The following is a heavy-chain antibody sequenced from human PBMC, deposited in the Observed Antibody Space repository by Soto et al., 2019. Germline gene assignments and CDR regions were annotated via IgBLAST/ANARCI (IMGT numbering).Heavy chain of an antibody. J-gene: IGHJ4*02. CDR3: AREVIAVAGRLDY. D-gene: IGHD6-19*01. CDR2: IYYSGST. V-gene: IGHV4-39*02. Sequence: SETLSLTCTVSCGSISSSSYYWGWIRQPPGKGLEWIGSIYYSGSTYYNPSLKSRVTISVDTSKNQFSLKLSSVTAADTAVYYCAREVIAVAGRLDYWGQGTLVTVSS. CDR1: CGSISSSSYY.